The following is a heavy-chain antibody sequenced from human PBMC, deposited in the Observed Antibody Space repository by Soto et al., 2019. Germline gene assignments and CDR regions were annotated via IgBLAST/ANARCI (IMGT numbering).Heavy chain of an antibody. J-gene: IGHJ3*02. V-gene: IGHV4-59*08. Sequence: SETLSLTCTVSGGSISSYYWSWIRQPPGKGLEWIGYIYYSGSTNYNPSLKSRVTISVDTSKNQFSLKLSSVTAADTAVYYCATLNNWNYGGLIDAFDIWGQGTMVTVSS. CDR1: GGSISSYY. CDR2: IYYSGST. D-gene: IGHD1-7*01. CDR3: ATLNNWNYGGLIDAFDI.